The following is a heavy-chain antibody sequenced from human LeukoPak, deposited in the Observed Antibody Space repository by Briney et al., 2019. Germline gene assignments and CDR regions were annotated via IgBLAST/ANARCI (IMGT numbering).Heavy chain of an antibody. J-gene: IGHJ4*02. CDR1: GFTVSSNY. CDR3: ASVRWLHRGDY. V-gene: IGHV3-53*01. Sequence: GGSLRLSCAASGFTVSSNYMSWVRQAPGKGLEWVSVIYSGGSTYYADSVKGRFTISRDNSKNTLYLQMNSLRAEDTAVYYCASVRWLHRGDYWGQGTLVTVSS. D-gene: IGHD5-24*01. CDR2: IYSGGST.